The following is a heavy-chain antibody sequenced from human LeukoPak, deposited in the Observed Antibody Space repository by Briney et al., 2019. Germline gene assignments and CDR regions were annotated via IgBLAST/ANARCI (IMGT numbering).Heavy chain of an antibody. D-gene: IGHD6-13*01. V-gene: IGHV4-39*07. CDR1: GGSISNRNYY. CDR2: IYYSGNT. J-gene: IGHJ4*02. CDR3: ARDADSSSWIDY. Sequence: SETLSLTCTVSGGSISNRNYYWGWIRQPPGKGLEWIGSIYYSGNTYYNPSLKSRVTISEDTSKNQFSLKLSSETAADTAVYYCARDADSSSWIDYWGQGTLVTVSS.